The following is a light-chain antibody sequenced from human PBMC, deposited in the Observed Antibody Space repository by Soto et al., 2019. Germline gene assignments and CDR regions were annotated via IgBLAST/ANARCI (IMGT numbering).Light chain of an antibody. CDR2: KAS. CDR1: QTISSW. V-gene: IGKV1-5*03. CDR3: QPYNSDSRT. Sequence: DIQMTQSPSTLSGSVGDRVTITCMASQTISSWLAWYQQKPGKAPKLLIYKASTLKSGVPSRFSGSGSGTEFTLTISSLQPDDFATYYCQPYNSDSRTFGQGTKVDIK. J-gene: IGKJ1*01.